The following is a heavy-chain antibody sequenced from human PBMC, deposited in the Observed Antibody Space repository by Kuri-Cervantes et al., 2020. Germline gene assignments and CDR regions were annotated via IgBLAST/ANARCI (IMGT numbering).Heavy chain of an antibody. Sequence: SVKVSCKASGGTFSSYATSWVRQAPGQGLEWMGGIIPIFGTANYAQKFQGRVTITADKSTSTAYMELSSLRSEDTAVYYCARGDPRYFDWLLGWFDPWGQGTLVTVSS. CDR3: ARGDPRYFDWLLGWFDP. CDR1: GGTFSSYA. J-gene: IGHJ5*02. V-gene: IGHV1-69*06. CDR2: IIPIFGTA. D-gene: IGHD3-9*01.